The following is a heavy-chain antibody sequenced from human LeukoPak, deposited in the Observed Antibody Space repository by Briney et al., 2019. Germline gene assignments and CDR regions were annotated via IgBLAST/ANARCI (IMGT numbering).Heavy chain of an antibody. CDR3: ARSRKQSGHDYLVWVIDF. Sequence: SETLSLTCTVSGGSISSSSYYWGWIRQPPGKGLEWIGSIYYSGSTYYNPSLKSRVTISVGTSKKQFSLTLASVTAADTAVYYCARSRKQSGHDYLVWVIDFWGQGTLVTVYS. V-gene: IGHV4-39*07. CDR2: IYYSGST. CDR1: GGSISSSSYY. J-gene: IGHJ4*02. D-gene: IGHD3-10*01.